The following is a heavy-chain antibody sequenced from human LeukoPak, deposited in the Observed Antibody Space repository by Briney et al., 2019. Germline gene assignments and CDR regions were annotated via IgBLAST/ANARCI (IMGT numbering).Heavy chain of an antibody. CDR2: IYYSGST. CDR3: ARMGATGYRSTVPDS. CDR1: GGSISSSSYY. V-gene: IGHV4-39*07. D-gene: IGHD6-13*01. Sequence: SETLSLTCTVSGGSISSSSYYWGWMRQPPGKGLEWIVSIYYSGSTYYNPSLKSRVTISVDTSKNQFSLKLSSVTAADTAVYYCARMGATGYRSTVPDSWGQGTLVTVSS. J-gene: IGHJ5*01.